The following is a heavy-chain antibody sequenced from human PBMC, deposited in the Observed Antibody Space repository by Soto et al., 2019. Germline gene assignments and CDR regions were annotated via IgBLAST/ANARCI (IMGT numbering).Heavy chain of an antibody. CDR1: GASFSSHS. CDR3: VTILGGYFEY. D-gene: IGHD3-3*01. J-gene: IGHJ4*02. Sequence: QVQLAQSGAEVKKPGSSVKVSCKASGASFSSHSISWVRQAPGQGFEWMGGIIPIFGTTHHAQNFQGRVTMTADKATNTAYMELSSLRSEDTALYYCVTILGGYFEYWGQGTQVTVSS. CDR2: IIPIFGTT. V-gene: IGHV1-69*06.